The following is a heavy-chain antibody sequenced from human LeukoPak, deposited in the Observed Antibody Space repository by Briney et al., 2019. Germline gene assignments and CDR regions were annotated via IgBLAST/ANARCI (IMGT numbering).Heavy chain of an antibody. J-gene: IGHJ4*02. V-gene: IGHV4-30-4*01. Sequence: SETLSLTCTVSGGSISSYDYYWSWIRQPPGRGLEWIAYIYHSGSTYYNPSLKSRVTMSVDTSKNQFSLKMSSVTAADTAVYYCARGHYDYVWGVHYFDYWGQGTLVTVTS. CDR1: GGSISSYDYY. CDR3: ARGHYDYVWGVHYFDY. CDR2: IYHSGST. D-gene: IGHD3-16*01.